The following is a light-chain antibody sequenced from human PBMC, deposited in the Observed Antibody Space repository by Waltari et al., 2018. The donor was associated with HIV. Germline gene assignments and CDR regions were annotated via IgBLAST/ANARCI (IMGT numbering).Light chain of an antibody. CDR3: CSYTGTYTRYV. J-gene: IGLJ1*01. CDR1: SSDVGSYTY. Sequence: QSALTQPRSVSGSPGQSVTISCTGTSSDVGSYTYVSWYQLRPGKAPKLISHDVDKRPSGVPDRFSGSKSGNTASLTISGLQAEDEADYYCCSYTGTYTRYVFGTGAKVTVL. CDR2: DVD. V-gene: IGLV2-11*01.